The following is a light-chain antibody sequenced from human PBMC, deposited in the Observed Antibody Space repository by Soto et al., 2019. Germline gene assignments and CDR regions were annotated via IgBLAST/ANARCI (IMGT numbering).Light chain of an antibody. CDR2: AAS. CDR3: QQRYSTPYT. Sequence: DIQMTQSPSSLSASVGDRVTITCRASQSISSYLNWYQQKPGKAPKLLIYAASSLQSGIPSRFSGDGSGTYFTLTISSRQPEDFATYYCQQRYSTPYTFGQGTKLEIK. CDR1: QSISSY. J-gene: IGKJ2*01. V-gene: IGKV1-39*01.